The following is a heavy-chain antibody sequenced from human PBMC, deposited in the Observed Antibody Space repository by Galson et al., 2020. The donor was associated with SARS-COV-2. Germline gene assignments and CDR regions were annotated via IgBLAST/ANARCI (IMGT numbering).Heavy chain of an antibody. Sequence: ASVKVSCKVSGYTLTELSMHWVRQAPGTGLEWMGGFDPEDGETIYAQKFQGRVTMTEDTSTDTAYMELSSLRSEDTAGYYCASAAAVAGTVHYCYYGGMDVWGQGTTVTGSS. J-gene: IGHJ6*02. V-gene: IGHV1-24*01. CDR3: ASAAAVAGTVHYCYYGGMDV. CDR1: GYTLTELS. CDR2: FDPEDGET. D-gene: IGHD6-19*01.